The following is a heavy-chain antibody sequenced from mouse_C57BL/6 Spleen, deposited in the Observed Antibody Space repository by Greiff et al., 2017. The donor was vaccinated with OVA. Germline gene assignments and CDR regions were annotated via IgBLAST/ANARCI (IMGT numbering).Heavy chain of an antibody. CDR3: ARGRYDYDGGYAMDY. CDR1: GYAFSSYW. D-gene: IGHD2-4*01. V-gene: IGHV1-80*01. CDR2: IYPGDGDT. J-gene: IGHJ4*01. Sequence: VKVVESGAELVKPGASVKISCKASGYAFSSYWMNWVKQRPGKGLEWIGQIYPGDGDTNYNGKFKGKATLTADKSSSTAYMQLSSLTSEDSAVYFCARGRYDYDGGYAMDYWGQGTSVTVSS.